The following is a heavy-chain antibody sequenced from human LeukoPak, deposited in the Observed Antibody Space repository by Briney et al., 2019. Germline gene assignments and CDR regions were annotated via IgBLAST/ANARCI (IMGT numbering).Heavy chain of an antibody. Sequence: GGFLRLSCAASGFTFSSYSMNWVRQAPGKGLEWVSYISSSSSTIYYADSVKGRFTISRDNAKNSLYLQMNSLRAEDTAVYYCARDGGGIVVVVAPGYGMDVWGQGTTVTVSS. D-gene: IGHD2-15*01. CDR2: ISSSSSTI. CDR3: ARDGGGIVVVVAPGYGMDV. J-gene: IGHJ6*02. V-gene: IGHV3-48*04. CDR1: GFTFSSYS.